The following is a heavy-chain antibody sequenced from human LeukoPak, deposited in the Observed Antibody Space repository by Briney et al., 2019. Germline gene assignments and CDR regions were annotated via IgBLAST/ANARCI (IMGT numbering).Heavy chain of an antibody. J-gene: IGHJ4*02. CDR2: ISAYNGDT. CDR1: GYTFTSYG. Sequence: ASVKVSCKVSGYTFTSYGISWVRQAPGQGLEWMGWISAYNGDTHYAQKLQGRVTMTRDTSTSTAHVELRSLRSDDTAIYYCAREYSYGLFDYWGQGTLVTVSS. D-gene: IGHD5-18*01. CDR3: AREYSYGLFDY. V-gene: IGHV1-18*01.